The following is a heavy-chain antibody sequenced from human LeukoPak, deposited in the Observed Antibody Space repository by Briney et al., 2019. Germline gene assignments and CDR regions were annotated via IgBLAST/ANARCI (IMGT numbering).Heavy chain of an antibody. Sequence: PSETLSLTCTVSGGSISSYYWSWIRQPPGKGLEWIGYIYYSGSTNYNPSLKSRVTISVDTSKNQFSLKLSSVTAADTAVYYCARHVRGYSYGSPGDYWGQGTLVTVSS. CDR2: IYYSGST. D-gene: IGHD5-18*01. CDR3: ARHVRGYSYGSPGDY. J-gene: IGHJ4*02. CDR1: GGSISSYY. V-gene: IGHV4-59*08.